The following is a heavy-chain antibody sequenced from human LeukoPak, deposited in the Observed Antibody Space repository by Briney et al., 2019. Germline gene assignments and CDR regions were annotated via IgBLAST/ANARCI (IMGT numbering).Heavy chain of an antibody. V-gene: IGHV1-24*01. CDR3: ATGYIEAYDAFDI. CDR2: FDPEDGET. J-gene: IGHJ3*02. CDR1: GYTLTELS. Sequence: PGASVKVSCKVSGYTLTELSMHWVRQAPGKGLEWMGGFDPEDGETIYAQKFQGRVTMTEDTSTDTAYMELSSLRPEGTAVYYCATGYIEAYDAFDIWGQGTMVTVSS. D-gene: IGHD6-25*01.